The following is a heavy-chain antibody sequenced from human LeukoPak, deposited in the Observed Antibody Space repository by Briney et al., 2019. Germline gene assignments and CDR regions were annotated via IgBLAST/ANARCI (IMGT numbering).Heavy chain of an antibody. V-gene: IGHV1-46*01. CDR2: INPSGGST. J-gene: IGHJ5*02. CDR3: ARLPESYCSSTSCSA. CDR1: GYTFTIYY. Sequence: ASVKVTCKASGYTFTIYYMHWVRQAPGQGLEWMGIINPSGGSTSYAQKFQGRVTMTRDTSTSTVYMELSSLRSEDTAVYYCARLPESYCSSTSCSAWGQGTLVTVSS. D-gene: IGHD2-2*01.